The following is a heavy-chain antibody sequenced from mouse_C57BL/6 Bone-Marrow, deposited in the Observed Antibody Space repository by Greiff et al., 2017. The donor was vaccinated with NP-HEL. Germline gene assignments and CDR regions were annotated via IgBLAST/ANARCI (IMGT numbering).Heavy chain of an antibody. CDR1: GYTFTSYW. V-gene: IGHV1-72*01. CDR3: ARPLYYYGSSRYYAMDY. CDR2: IDPNGGGT. D-gene: IGHD1-1*01. J-gene: IGHJ4*01. Sequence: QVQLQQPGAELVKPGASVKLSCKASGYTFTSYWMHWVKQRPGRGLEWIGRIDPNGGGTKYNEKFKSKATLTVDKPSSTAYMQLSSLTSEDSAVYYCARPLYYYGSSRYYAMDYWGQGTSVTVSS.